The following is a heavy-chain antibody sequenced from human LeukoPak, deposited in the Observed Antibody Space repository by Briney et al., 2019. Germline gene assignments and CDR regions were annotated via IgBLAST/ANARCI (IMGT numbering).Heavy chain of an antibody. CDR1: GYTFNIYY. CDR2: ISPKTGGT. V-gene: IGHV1-2*02. CDR3: ARDTAMVGHWFDT. D-gene: IGHD5-18*01. J-gene: IGHJ5*02. Sequence: ASVKVSCKASGYTFNIYYIHWVRQAPGQGLEWMGWISPKTGGTNYAQKFQGRVTMTRDTSISTAYMELTSLTSDDTAIYYCARDTAMVGHWFDTWGQGTLVTVSS.